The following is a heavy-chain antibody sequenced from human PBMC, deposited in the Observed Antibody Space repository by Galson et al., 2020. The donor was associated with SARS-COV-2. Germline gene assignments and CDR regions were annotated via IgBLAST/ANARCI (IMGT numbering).Heavy chain of an antibody. CDR1: GGSFGGYY. J-gene: IGHJ6*02. V-gene: IGHV4-34*01. D-gene: IGHD3-3*01. CDR3: ARGSGDYYYYGMDV. Sequence: SETLSLTCAVYGGSFGGYYWSWIRQPPGKGLEWIGEINHSGSTNYNPSLKSRVTISVDTSKNQFSLKLSSVTAADTAVYYCARGSGDYYYYGMDVWGQGTTVTVS. CDR2: INHSGST.